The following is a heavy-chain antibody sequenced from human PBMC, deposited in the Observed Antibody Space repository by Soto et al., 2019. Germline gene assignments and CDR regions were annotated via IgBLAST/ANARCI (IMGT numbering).Heavy chain of an antibody. D-gene: IGHD5-18*01. Sequence: EVQLVESGGGLVQPGGSLRLSCVASGFIFDDFAMHWVRQAPGKGLEWVSGITWNSENIAYADSVKGRFTISRDNAKNSLYLEMDSLRTEDTADYYCVKEGTASYVDEGYFDYWGQGILVAVSS. CDR3: VKEGTASYVDEGYFDY. CDR2: ITWNSENI. J-gene: IGHJ4*02. CDR1: GFIFDDFA. V-gene: IGHV3-9*01.